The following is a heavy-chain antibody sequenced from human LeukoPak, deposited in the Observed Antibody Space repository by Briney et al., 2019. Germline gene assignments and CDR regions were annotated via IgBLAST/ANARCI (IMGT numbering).Heavy chain of an antibody. CDR3: AREFYTALRS. V-gene: IGHV4-59*01. Sequence: PSETLSLTCSVSGGPISSYYWSWIRQPPGKGLEWIGYISYSGSTNYNPSLKSRVTISVDTSKNQFSLKLSSVTAADTAVYYCAREFYTALRSWGQGTLVTVSS. D-gene: IGHD2-2*02. CDR1: GGPISSYY. J-gene: IGHJ5*02. CDR2: ISYSGST.